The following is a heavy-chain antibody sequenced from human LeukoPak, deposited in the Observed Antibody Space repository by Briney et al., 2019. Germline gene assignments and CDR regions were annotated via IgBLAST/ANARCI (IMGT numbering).Heavy chain of an antibody. Sequence: HPGGSLRLSCVVSGINFADYAMHWVRQPPGKGLEWVSLISADGGSTFSADSVKGRFSISRDNSKNSLYLQMNSLRSEDTAMYYCAKESGKFDYWGQGTLVAVSS. J-gene: IGHJ4*02. V-gene: IGHV3-43*02. CDR3: AKESGKFDY. CDR1: GINFADYA. CDR2: ISADGGST.